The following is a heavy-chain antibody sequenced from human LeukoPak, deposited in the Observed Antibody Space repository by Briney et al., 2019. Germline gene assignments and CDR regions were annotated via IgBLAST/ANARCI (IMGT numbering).Heavy chain of an antibody. Sequence: SETLSLTCTVSVDSISIYNGSSIRQPPGKGLEWIGYIYYSGSTNYNPSLKSRVTISVDPSKNQFSLKPSSVTAADTAVYYCARHVPLPRYYFDYWGQGTMVTVSS. V-gene: IGHV4-59*08. CDR1: VDSISIYN. J-gene: IGHJ4*02. CDR2: IYYSGST. CDR3: ARHVPLPRYYFDY.